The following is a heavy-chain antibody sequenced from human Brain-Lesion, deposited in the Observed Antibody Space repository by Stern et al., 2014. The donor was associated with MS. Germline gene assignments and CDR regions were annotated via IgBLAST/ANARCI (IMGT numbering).Heavy chain of an antibody. CDR1: GGSFSGYY. CDR2: INHSGRI. D-gene: IGHD2-21*01. J-gene: IGHJ4*02. V-gene: IGHV4-34*01. Sequence: QVQLQQWGAGLLKPSETLSLTCGVYGGSFSGYYWTWIRQPPGKGLAWIGEINHSGRINYNPSLESRVTMSVDTSKHQLSLRLSSATAADTAVYYCARDVGGAFDYWGQGTLVTVSS. CDR3: ARDVGGAFDY.